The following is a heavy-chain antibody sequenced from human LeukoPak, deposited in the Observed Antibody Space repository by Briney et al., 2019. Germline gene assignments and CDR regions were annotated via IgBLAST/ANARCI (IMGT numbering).Heavy chain of an antibody. D-gene: IGHD4-17*01. CDR1: GYTFTGYY. J-gene: IGHJ4*02. Sequence: SVKVSCKASGYTFTGYYMHWVRQAPGQGLECMGGIVPLFGTAIYAQKFQGRVKITADESTSTVYMEVSSLRSEDTAVYYCATPMTTVTSSAPDYWGPGTLVTVSS. CDR2: IVPLFGTA. V-gene: IGHV1-69*13. CDR3: ATPMTTVTSSAPDY.